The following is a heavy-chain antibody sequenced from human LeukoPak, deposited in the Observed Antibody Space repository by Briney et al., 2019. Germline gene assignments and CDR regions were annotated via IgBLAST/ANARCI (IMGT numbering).Heavy chain of an antibody. CDR2: IYYSGST. V-gene: IGHV4-59*08. CDR1: GGSISTYY. J-gene: IGHJ4*02. CDR3: ARHPSSAWYPADY. Sequence: SETLSLTCTVSGGSISTYYWSWIRQPPGKGLEWIGYIYYSGSTNYNPSLKSRVTISVDTSRNQFSLKLSSVTAADTAVYYCARHPSSAWYPADYWGQGTLVTVSS. D-gene: IGHD6-19*01.